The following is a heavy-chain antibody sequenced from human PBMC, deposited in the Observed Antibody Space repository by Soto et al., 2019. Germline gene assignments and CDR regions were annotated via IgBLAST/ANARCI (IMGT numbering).Heavy chain of an antibody. CDR3: ARVRTMYNWFDP. J-gene: IGHJ5*02. V-gene: IGHV4-59*01. D-gene: IGHD3-3*01. Sequence: PSETLSLTCTVSGGSISSYYWSWIRQPPGKGLEWIGYIYYSGSTNYNPSLKSRVTISVDTSKNQFSLKLSSVTAADTAVYYCARVRTMYNWFDPWGQGTLVTVSS. CDR2: IYYSGST. CDR1: GGSISSYY.